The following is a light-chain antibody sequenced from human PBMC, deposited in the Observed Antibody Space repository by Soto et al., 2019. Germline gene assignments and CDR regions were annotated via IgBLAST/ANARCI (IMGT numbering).Light chain of an antibody. CDR1: QSIRRS. J-gene: IGKJ5*01. V-gene: IGKV1-9*01. CDR2: AAS. CDR3: QQLNSYPIT. Sequence: TQSPATLSVSPGERATITCRASQSIRRSLNWYQQKPGKAPKLLIYAASTLQSGVPSRFSGSGSGTEFTLTISSLQPEDFATYYCQQLNSYPITFGQGTRLEIK.